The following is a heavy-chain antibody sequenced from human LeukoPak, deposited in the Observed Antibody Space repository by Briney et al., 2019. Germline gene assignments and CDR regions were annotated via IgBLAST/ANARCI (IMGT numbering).Heavy chain of an antibody. V-gene: IGHV3-7*01. CDR1: GFTFSSYW. J-gene: IGHJ4*02. Sequence: GGSLRLSCAASGFTFSSYWMSWVRQAPGKGLEWVANIKQDGSEKYYVDSVKGRFTISRDNAKNSLYLQMNSLRAEDTAVYYCARDAEYYYDSSGYYPYYFDYWGQGTLVTVSS. CDR2: IKQDGSEK. CDR3: ARDAEYYYDSSGYYPYYFDY. D-gene: IGHD3-22*01.